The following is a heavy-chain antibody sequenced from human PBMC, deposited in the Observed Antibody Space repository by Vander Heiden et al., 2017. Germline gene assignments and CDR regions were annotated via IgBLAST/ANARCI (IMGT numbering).Heavy chain of an antibody. CDR2: INPSGGST. CDR3: ARDPGRYSSGWYPGY. D-gene: IGHD6-19*01. CDR1: GNPFTSDY. J-gene: IGHJ4*02. Sequence: VQSEAEVEKPGPSVKLSRKASGNPFTSDYMHWVRQAPGQGLEWMGIINPSGGSTSYAQKFQGRVTMTRDTSTSTVYMELSSLRSEDTAVYYCARDPGRYSSGWYPGYWGQGTLVTVSS. V-gene: IGHV1-46*01.